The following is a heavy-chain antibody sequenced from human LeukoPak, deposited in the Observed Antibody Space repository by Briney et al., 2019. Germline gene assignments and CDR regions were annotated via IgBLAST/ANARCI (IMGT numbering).Heavy chain of an antibody. CDR3: ARDGLNYDILTGQPKRGYFDL. CDR2: ISSSSSTI. D-gene: IGHD3-9*01. Sequence: GGSLRLSCAASGYTFCSYSTNWVRPAPGEGGEWVSYISSSSSTIFYSDSVKSRFTISRDNAKSSLYLQMDSLRDEDTAVYYCARDGLNYDILTGQPKRGYFDLWGRGTLVTVSS. V-gene: IGHV3-48*02. J-gene: IGHJ2*01. CDR1: GYTFCSYS.